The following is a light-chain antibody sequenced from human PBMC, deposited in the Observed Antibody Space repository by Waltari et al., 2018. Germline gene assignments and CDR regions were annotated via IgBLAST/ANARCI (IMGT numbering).Light chain of an antibody. CDR1: SLRRYS. CDR3: HSRDTSSTRF. J-gene: IGLJ2*01. V-gene: IGLV3-19*01. CDR2: GQN. Sequence: SSDLTQDPAVSVALGQTVSITCQGDSLRRYSASWYQQRPGQAPILVLYGQNDRPEGIPDRFSGSTSGNTASLTITGAQAEDEADYYCHSRDTSSTRFFGGGTRLTV.